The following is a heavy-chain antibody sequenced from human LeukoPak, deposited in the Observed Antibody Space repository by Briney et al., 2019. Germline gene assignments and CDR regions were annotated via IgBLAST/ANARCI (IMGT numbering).Heavy chain of an antibody. CDR3: ARDPYNTILYRLAH. D-gene: IGHD3-10*01. CDR1: GFAFGTYA. J-gene: IGHJ4*02. Sequence: PGGSLRLSCAGSGFAFGTYAMSWVRQAPGMGLEWVSSISADGQVTYYADSVEGRFTVSGDKSKSTLYLQLNSLRAEDTATYYCARDPYNTILYRLAHWGQGTLVTVSS. CDR2: ISADGQVT. V-gene: IGHV3-23*01.